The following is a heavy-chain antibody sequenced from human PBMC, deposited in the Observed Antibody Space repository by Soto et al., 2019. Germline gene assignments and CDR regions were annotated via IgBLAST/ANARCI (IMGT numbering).Heavy chain of an antibody. CDR3: ARQGSIGWRYFDY. D-gene: IGHD6-19*01. Sequence: DVEMVESGGGLVKPGGSLRLSCGASGFTFSTYNMNWVRQAPGKELEWVAFISTISDYIYYADSVKGRFTISRDNAKNTLYLQMNSLRVVDTAVYFCARQGSIGWRYFDYWGQGALVTVSS. V-gene: IGHV3-21*04. CDR1: GFTFSTYN. CDR2: ISTISDYI. J-gene: IGHJ4*02.